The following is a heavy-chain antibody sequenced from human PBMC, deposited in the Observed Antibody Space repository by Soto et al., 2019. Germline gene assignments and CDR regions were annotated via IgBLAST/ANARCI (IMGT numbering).Heavy chain of an antibody. CDR1: GYTFTSYY. J-gene: IGHJ6*02. CDR2: INPSGGST. Sequence: ASVKVSCKASGYTFTSYYIHWVRQAPGQGLEWMGIINPSGGSTTYARRFQGRVSMTRDTSTSTDYMELTSLRSEDTAVFYCARAPSSDYGMDVWGQGTTVTVSS. CDR3: ARAPSSDYGMDV. D-gene: IGHD3-3*01. V-gene: IGHV1-46*01.